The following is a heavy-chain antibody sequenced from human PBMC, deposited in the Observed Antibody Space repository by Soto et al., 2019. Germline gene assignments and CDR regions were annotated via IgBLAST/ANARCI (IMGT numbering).Heavy chain of an antibody. J-gene: IGHJ6*02. CDR2: IIPIFGTA. D-gene: IGHD2-15*01. Sequence: QVQLVQSGAEVKKPGSSVKVSCKASGGTFSSSAISWVRQAPGQGLAWMGGIIPIFGTANYAQKFQGRVTITADESTGTAYMELSSLRSEDTAGYYCARSGGRTQNFGYYGMDVWGQGTTVTVSS. V-gene: IGHV1-69*01. CDR3: ARSGGRTQNFGYYGMDV. CDR1: GGTFSSSA.